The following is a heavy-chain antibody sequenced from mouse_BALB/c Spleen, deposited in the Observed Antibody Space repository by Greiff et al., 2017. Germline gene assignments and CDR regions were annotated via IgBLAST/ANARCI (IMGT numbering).Heavy chain of an antibody. Sequence: EVMLVESGGGLVKPGGSLKLSCAASGFAFSSYDMSWVRQTPEKRLEWVAYISSGGGSTYYPDTVKGRFTISRDNAKNTLYLQMSSLKSEDTAMYYCARHGGNSYFDYWGQGTTLTVSS. CDR3: ARHGGNSYFDY. J-gene: IGHJ2*01. V-gene: IGHV5-12-1*01. D-gene: IGHD2-1*01. CDR2: ISSGGGST. CDR1: GFAFSSYD.